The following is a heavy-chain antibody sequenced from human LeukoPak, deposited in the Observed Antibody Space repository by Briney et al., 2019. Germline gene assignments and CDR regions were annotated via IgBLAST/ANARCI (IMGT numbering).Heavy chain of an antibody. CDR2: IYFGGSA. Sequence: PSETLSLTCTVSGGSISSSDYYWGWIRQPPGKGLEWIGSIYFGGSAYYNPSLKSRVTISVDTSMNQFSLKLSFVTTADAAVYYCARALGYCNGGSCTRGYNWFDPWGQGTLVTVSS. J-gene: IGHJ5*02. D-gene: IGHD2-15*01. V-gene: IGHV4-39*01. CDR1: GGSISSSDYY. CDR3: ARALGYCNGGSCTRGYNWFDP.